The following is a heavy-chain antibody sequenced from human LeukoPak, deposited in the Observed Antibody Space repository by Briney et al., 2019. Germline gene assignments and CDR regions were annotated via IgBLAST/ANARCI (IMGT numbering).Heavy chain of an antibody. CDR2: INWNGGST. J-gene: IGHJ3*02. Sequence: GGSLRLSCAASGFTFDDYGMSWVRQAPGKGLERVSGINWNGGSTGYADSVKGRFTISRDNAKNSLYLQMNSLRAEDTALYYCARVLRRSIGIAVAGTGGGVAFDIWGQGTMVTVSS. CDR3: ARVLRRSIGIAVAGTGGGVAFDI. V-gene: IGHV3-20*04. D-gene: IGHD6-19*01. CDR1: GFTFDDYG.